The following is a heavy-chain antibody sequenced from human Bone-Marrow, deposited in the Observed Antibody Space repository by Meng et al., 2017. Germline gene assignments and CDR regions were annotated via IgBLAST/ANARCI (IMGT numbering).Heavy chain of an antibody. D-gene: IGHD1-26*01. Sequence: QVQWVQSGAEVKKPGSSVKVSCKASGGTFSSYAISWVRQAPGQGLEWMGGIIPIFGTANSAQKFQGRVTITTDECTSTAYMELSSLRSEDTAVYYCASGLSGSYQNWFDPWGQGTLVTVSS. V-gene: IGHV1-69*05. CDR1: GGTFSSYA. CDR2: IIPIFGTA. CDR3: ASGLSGSYQNWFDP. J-gene: IGHJ5*02.